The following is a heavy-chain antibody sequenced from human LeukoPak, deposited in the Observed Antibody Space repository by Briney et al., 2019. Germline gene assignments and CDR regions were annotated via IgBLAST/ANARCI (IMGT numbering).Heavy chain of an antibody. Sequence: SETLSLTCTVSGGSISSYYWSWIRQPPGKGLEWIGYIYYSGSTNYNPSLKSRVTISVDTSKNQFSLKLSSVTAADTAVYYCARHSGPGYSSTKFDYWGQGTLVTVSS. CDR3: ARHSGPGYSSTKFDY. J-gene: IGHJ4*02. D-gene: IGHD6-13*01. V-gene: IGHV4-59*08. CDR2: IYYSGST. CDR1: GGSISSYY.